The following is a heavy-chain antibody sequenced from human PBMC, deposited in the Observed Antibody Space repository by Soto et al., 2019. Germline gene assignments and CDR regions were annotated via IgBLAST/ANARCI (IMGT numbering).Heavy chain of an antibody. J-gene: IGHJ4*02. Sequence: SPTLSLTCAISGDSVSSNSAAWNWIRQSPSRGLEWLGRTYYRSKWYNEYAVSVKSRIIITPDTSKNQFSLQLNPVTPEETGVYYCASGSSSGHYYFDDWGQGTLVTVSS. V-gene: IGHV6-1*01. D-gene: IGHD6-13*01. CDR3: ASGSSSGHYYFDD. CDR2: TYYRSKWYN. CDR1: GDSVSSNSAA.